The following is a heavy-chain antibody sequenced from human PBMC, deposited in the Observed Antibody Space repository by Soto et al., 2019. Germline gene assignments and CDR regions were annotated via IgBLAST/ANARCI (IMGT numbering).Heavy chain of an antibody. V-gene: IGHV3-30*18. CDR3: AKDRNWFGDLSGY. CDR2: ISYDGSNK. Sequence: QVPLVESGGGVVQPGRSLRLSCAASGFTFSSYGMHWVRQAPGKGLEWVAVISYDGSNKYYADSVKGRFTISRDNSKTPLYLQMNSLRAEDTAVYYCAKDRNWFGDLSGYWGQGTLVTVSS. D-gene: IGHD3-10*01. J-gene: IGHJ4*02. CDR1: GFTFSSYG.